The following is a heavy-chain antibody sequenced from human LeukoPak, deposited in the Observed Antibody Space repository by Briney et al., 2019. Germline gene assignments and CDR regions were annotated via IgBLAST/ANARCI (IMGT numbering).Heavy chain of an antibody. Sequence: SETLSLTCTVSGGSISSYYWSWIRQAAGKGLQWIGRIYTSGSTDYNPSLKTRLTMSVDTSKNQFSLKQSSVTAADTAVYYCARGGSSWQSFDYWGQGTLVTVSS. CDR2: IYTSGST. D-gene: IGHD6-13*01. V-gene: IGHV4-4*07. J-gene: IGHJ4*02. CDR3: ARGGSSWQSFDY. CDR1: GGSISSYY.